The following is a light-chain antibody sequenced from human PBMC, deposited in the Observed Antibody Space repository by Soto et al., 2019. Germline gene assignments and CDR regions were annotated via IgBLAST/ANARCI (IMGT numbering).Light chain of an antibody. CDR2: KAS. Sequence: DIQMAQAPSTLSGSVGDRVSINLRASQTISSWLAWYQEKTGKDTKLMIYKASTLKSGVPSRFSGSGSGTEFTITISSLQPDDFATYYCQHYNSYSEAFGQGTKVDIK. CDR3: QHYNSYSEA. J-gene: IGKJ1*01. CDR1: QTISSW. V-gene: IGKV1-5*03.